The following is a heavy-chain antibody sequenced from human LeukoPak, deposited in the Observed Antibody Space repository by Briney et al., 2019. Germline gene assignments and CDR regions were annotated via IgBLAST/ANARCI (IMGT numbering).Heavy chain of an antibody. CDR3: PRAAGSGPLYDY. J-gene: IGHJ4*02. CDR2: ISAYNGNT. CDR1: GYTFTSYG. Sequence: GASVKVSCKASGYTFTSYGISWVRQAPGQGLEWIGWISAYNGNTNYAQKLQGRVTMTTDTSTSTAYMELRSLRSDDPAVYYCPRAAGSGPLYDYWGQGTLVSVSS. V-gene: IGHV1-18*01. D-gene: IGHD3-10*01.